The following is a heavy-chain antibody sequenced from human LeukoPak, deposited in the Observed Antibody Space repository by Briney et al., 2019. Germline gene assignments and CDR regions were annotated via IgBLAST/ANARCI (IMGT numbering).Heavy chain of an antibody. CDR2: IYYDGNTK. D-gene: IGHD6-19*01. CDR1: GFSFSNYG. V-gene: IGHV3-33*01. Sequence: GRSLRPSCVASGFSFSNYGFHWVRQAPGKGLEWVADIYYDGNTKYYGDSVKGRFTISRDNSENTLFLQMNSLRAEDTAVYYCARDGSGGGWRYFDYWGQGALVTVSS. J-gene: IGHJ4*02. CDR3: ARDGSGGGWRYFDY.